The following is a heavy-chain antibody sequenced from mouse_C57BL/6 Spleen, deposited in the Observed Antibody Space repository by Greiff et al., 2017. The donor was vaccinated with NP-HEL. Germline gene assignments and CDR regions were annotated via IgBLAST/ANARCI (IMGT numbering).Heavy chain of an antibody. V-gene: IGHV1-82*01. CDR2: IYPGDGDT. Sequence: QVQLQQSGPELVKPGASVKISCKASGYAFSSSWMNWVKQRPGKGLEWIGRIYPGDGDTNYNGKFKGKATLTADKSSSTAYMQLSSLTSEDSAVYFCATEVITTVGRAMDYWGQGTSVTVSS. CDR3: ATEVITTVGRAMDY. D-gene: IGHD1-1*01. CDR1: GYAFSSSW. J-gene: IGHJ4*01.